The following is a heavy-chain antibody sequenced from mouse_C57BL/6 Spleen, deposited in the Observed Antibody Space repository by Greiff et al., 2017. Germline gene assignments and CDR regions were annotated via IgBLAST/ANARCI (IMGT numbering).Heavy chain of an antibody. J-gene: IGHJ2*01. CDR1: GFTFSDYG. D-gene: IGHD1-1*01. V-gene: IGHV5-17*01. CDR2: ISSGSGTI. CDR3: AWGYYGSDYFDY. Sequence: EVKVVESGGGLVKPGGSLKLSCAASGFTFSDYGMHWVRQAPEKGLEWVAYISSGSGTIYYTGTVKGRFTISKDNAKNTLCLQMTSLRSGDTSMYYWAWGYYGSDYFDYWGQGTTLTVSS.